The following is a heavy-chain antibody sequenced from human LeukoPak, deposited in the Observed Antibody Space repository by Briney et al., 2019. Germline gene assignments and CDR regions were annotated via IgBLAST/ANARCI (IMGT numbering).Heavy chain of an antibody. CDR2: VYNSGNT. D-gene: IGHD2/OR15-2a*01. J-gene: IGHJ5*02. V-gene: IGHV4-4*07. CDR1: GGSISTDN. CDR3: ARSTVALATLWFDP. Sequence: SETLSLTCTVSGGSISTDNWNWIRQPAGKGLEWIGRVYNSGNTNYNPSLKSRVTMSIDTSRNQFSLRLTSVTAADTAVYYCARSTVALATLWFDPWGQGTLVTVSS.